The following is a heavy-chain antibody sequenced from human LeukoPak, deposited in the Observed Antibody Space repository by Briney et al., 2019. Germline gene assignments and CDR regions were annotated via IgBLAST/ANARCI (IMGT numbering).Heavy chain of an antibody. D-gene: IGHD2-15*01. Sequence: SETLSLTCTVSGGSISSYYWSWIRQPPGKGLEWIAYMYYSGSTNYNPSLKSRVTISVDTSKNQFSLKLSSVTAADTAVYYCARDLGYCSGGSCSYYYYMGVWGKGTTVTISS. CDR1: GGSISSYY. J-gene: IGHJ6*03. CDR3: ARDLGYCSGGSCSYYYYMGV. CDR2: MYYSGST. V-gene: IGHV4-59*01.